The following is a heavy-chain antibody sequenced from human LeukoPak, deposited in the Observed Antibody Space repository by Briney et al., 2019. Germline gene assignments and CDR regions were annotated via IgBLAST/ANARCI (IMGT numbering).Heavy chain of an antibody. CDR2: ISDSGGDT. V-gene: IGHV3-23*01. D-gene: IGHD5-18*01. CDR1: GFTLVNYA. Sequence: GGSLRLSCLASGFTLVNYAMTWVRQAPGKGLEWVSAISDSGGDTYHADSVKGRFTISRDNSKNTLYLQMNSLRAEDTAVYYCAKEGGYTYGPLDYWGQGTLVTVSS. CDR3: AKEGGYTYGPLDY. J-gene: IGHJ4*02.